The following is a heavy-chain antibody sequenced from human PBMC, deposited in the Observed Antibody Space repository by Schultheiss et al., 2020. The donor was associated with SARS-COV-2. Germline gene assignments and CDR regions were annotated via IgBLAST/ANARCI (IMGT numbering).Heavy chain of an antibody. CDR2: INHSGST. CDR1: GGSFSGYY. V-gene: IGHV4-34*01. Sequence: GSLRLSCAVYGGSFSGYYWSWIRQPPGKGLEWIGEINHSGSTYYNPSLKSRVTISVDRSKNQFSLKLSSVTAADTAVYYCANLPRPGYWGQGTLVTVSS. J-gene: IGHJ4*02. CDR3: ANLPRPGY.